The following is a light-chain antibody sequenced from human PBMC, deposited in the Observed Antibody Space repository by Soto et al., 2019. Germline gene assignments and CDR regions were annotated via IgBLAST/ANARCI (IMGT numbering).Light chain of an antibody. J-gene: IGLJ2*01. CDR2: DVS. CDR3: TSYTGSSTLVV. Sequence: QSVLIQPASVSGSPGQSITIPCTGTSSDIGGYNYVSWYQHHPGKAPKLMIFDVSNRPSGVSNRFSGSKSANTASLTISGLQAEDEADYYCTSYTGSSTLVVFGGGTKLTVL. CDR1: SSDIGGYNY. V-gene: IGLV2-14*03.